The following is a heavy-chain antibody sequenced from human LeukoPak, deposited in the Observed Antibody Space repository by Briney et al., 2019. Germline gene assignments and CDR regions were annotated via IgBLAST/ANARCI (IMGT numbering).Heavy chain of an antibody. CDR1: GYTFTGYY. Sequence: GASVEVSCKASGYTFTGYYMHWVRQAPGQGLEWMGWINPNSGGTNYAQKFQGRVTMTRDTSISTAYMELSRLRSDDTAVYYCARELVAGTTGDQGYWGQGTLVTVSS. V-gene: IGHV1-2*02. J-gene: IGHJ4*02. D-gene: IGHD6-19*01. CDR3: ARELVAGTTGDQGY. CDR2: INPNSGGT.